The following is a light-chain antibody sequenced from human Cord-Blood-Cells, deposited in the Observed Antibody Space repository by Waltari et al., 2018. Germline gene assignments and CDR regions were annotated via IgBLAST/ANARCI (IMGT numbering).Light chain of an antibody. V-gene: IGKV3-15*01. J-gene: IGKJ4*01. Sequence: EIVMTQSPVTLSVSPGERATLSCRASQSVSSNLAWYQQKPGQAPRLLIYGASTRATGIPARFSGSGSGTEFTLTISSLQSEDFAVYYCHQYNNWPLTFGEGTKVEIK. CDR1: QSVSSN. CDR3: HQYNNWPLT. CDR2: GAS.